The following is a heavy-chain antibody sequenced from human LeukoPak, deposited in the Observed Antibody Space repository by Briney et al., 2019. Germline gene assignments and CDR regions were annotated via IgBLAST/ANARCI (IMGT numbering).Heavy chain of an antibody. Sequence: PSETLSLTCTVSGGSISSSGYYWGWIRQPPGKGLEWIGNIYYSGSTYYNPSLKSRLTISVDTSKNQFSLKLTSVTAADTAVYYCARVNDYGDYPIWGQGTMVTVSS. J-gene: IGHJ3*02. CDR3: ARVNDYGDYPI. D-gene: IGHD4-17*01. CDR1: GGSISSSGYY. V-gene: IGHV4-39*07. CDR2: IYYSGST.